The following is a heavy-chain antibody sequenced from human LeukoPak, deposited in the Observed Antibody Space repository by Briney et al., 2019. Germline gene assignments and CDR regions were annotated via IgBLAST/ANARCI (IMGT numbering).Heavy chain of an antibody. D-gene: IGHD3-3*01. CDR2: TRYDGSNT. J-gene: IGHJ6*03. CDR1: GFTFSTYG. CDR3: AKSIMIFGVVRDYYMDV. Sequence: PGGSLRLSCAASGFTFSTYGMHWVRQAPGKGLEWVAFTRYDGSNTYYADSVKGRFTISRDNSKNTLHLQMNSLRAEDTAVYYCAKSIMIFGVVRDYYMDVWGKGTTVTVSS. V-gene: IGHV3-30*02.